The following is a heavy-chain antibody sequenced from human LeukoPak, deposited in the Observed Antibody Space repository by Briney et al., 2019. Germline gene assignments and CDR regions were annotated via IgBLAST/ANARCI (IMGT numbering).Heavy chain of an antibody. J-gene: IGHJ4*02. V-gene: IGHV4-39*01. CDR2: IYYSGST. D-gene: IGHD3-10*01. CDR1: GGSISSSSYY. Sequence: SETLSLTCTVSGGSISSSSYYWGWIRQPPGKGLEWIGSIYYSGSTYYNPSLKSRVTISVDTSKNQFSLKLSSVTAADTAVYYCARATYIYGLGSYLPSIFDYWGQGTLVTVSS. CDR3: ARATYIYGLGSYLPSIFDY.